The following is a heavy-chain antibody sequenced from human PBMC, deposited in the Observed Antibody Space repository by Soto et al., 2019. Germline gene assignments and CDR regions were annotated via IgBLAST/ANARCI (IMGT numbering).Heavy chain of an antibody. CDR2: IRSKANNYVT. V-gene: IGHV3-73*01. Sequence: GGSLRLSCAASGFNFSGSVIHWVRQASGKGLEWVGRIRSKANNYVTGYAASVKGRFTISRDDSKNTAYLQMNSLKSEDTAIYYCSRLIVWGQGSLVTVSS. J-gene: IGHJ4*02. CDR3: SRLIV. CDR1: GFNFSGSV. D-gene: IGHD3-22*01.